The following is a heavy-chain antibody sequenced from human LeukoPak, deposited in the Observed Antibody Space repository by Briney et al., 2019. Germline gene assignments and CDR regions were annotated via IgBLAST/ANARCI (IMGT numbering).Heavy chain of an antibody. CDR2: ISAYNGNT. V-gene: IGHV1-18*01. J-gene: IGHJ4*02. CDR1: GYTFTSYG. CDR3: ARAKRLPFDY. D-gene: IGHD1-1*01. Sequence: ASVKVSCKASGYTFTSYGVSWVRQAPGQGLEWMGWISAYNGNTNYAQKFQGRVAMTRDTSISTAYMELSRLRSDDSAVYYCARAKRLPFDYWGQGTLVTVSS.